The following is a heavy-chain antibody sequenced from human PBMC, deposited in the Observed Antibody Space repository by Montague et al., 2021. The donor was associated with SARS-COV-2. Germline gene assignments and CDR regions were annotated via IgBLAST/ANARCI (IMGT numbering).Heavy chain of an antibody. CDR1: GFTVSSTY. D-gene: IGHD6-6*01. J-gene: IGHJ3*02. CDR2: FYRGGST. Sequence: SLRLSCAASGFTVSSTYMNWVRQAPGKGLEWVSVFYRGGSTYYADSVKGRFTISRDNSKNTLYLQMNSLRAEDTAVYYCARDAEGIAARRSDAFDIWGQGTMVTVSS. CDR3: ARDAEGIAARRSDAFDI. V-gene: IGHV3-53*01.